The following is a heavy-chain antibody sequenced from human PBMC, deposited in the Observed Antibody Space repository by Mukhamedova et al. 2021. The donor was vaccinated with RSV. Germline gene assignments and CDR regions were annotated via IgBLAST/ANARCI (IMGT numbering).Heavy chain of an antibody. CDR3: ARISDAENWFDP. CDR2: INPNSGDT. J-gene: IGHJ5*02. V-gene: IGHV1-2*02. D-gene: IGHD3-3*02. Sequence: WMGWINPNSGDTNYAQKFQGRFTMTRDTSISTAYMELSRLRSDDTAVYYCARISDAENWFDPWGQGTRVTVSS.